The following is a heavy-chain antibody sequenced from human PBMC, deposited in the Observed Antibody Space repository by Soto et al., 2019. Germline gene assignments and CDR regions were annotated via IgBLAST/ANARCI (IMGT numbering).Heavy chain of an antibody. CDR2: INAGNGNT. V-gene: IGHV1-3*01. Sequence: GASVKVSCKASGYTFTSYSMHWVRHAPGQRLEWMGWINAGNGNTKYSQKFQGRVTITRDTSASTAYMELSSLRSEDTAVYYCARGTYYYDSSGYYNWFDPWGQGTLVTVSS. CDR1: GYTFTSYS. D-gene: IGHD3-22*01. CDR3: ARGTYYYDSSGYYNWFDP. J-gene: IGHJ5*02.